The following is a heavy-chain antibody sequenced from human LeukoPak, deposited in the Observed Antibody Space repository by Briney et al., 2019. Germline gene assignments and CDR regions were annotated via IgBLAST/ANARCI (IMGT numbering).Heavy chain of an antibody. CDR3: ARALFGVVPRRRYYFDY. CDR2: IYYSGST. V-gene: IGHV4-30-4*01. D-gene: IGHD3-3*01. Sequence: SETLSLTCTVSGGSISSGDYYWSWIRQPPGKGLEWIGYIYYSGSTYYNPSLKSRVTISVDTSKNQFSLKLSSVTAADTAVYYCARALFGVVPRRRYYFDYWGQGTLVTVSS. J-gene: IGHJ4*02. CDR1: GGSISSGDYY.